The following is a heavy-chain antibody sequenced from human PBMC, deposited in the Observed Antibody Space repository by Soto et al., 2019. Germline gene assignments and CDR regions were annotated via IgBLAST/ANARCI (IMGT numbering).Heavy chain of an antibody. J-gene: IGHJ6*02. CDR3: ARGGDIADRPEGDYYYGVDA. CDR2: ISFDGSKK. D-gene: IGHD6-6*01. CDR1: EFTFRNYA. V-gene: IGHV3-30*04. Sequence: QVQLVESGGGVVQPGRSLRVSCAASEFTFRNYAMHWVRQAPGKGLEWVAVISFDGSKKYYGDSVKGRFTISRDNSKNTLNLQMDSLRPEDTAVYYCARGGDIADRPEGDYYYGVDAWGQGTTVTVSS.